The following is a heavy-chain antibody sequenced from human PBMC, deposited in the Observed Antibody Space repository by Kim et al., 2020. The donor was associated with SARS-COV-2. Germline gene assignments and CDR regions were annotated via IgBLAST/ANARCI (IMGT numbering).Heavy chain of an antibody. J-gene: IGHJ4*02. CDR1: GGSISSGGYY. CDR3: ATESSSTSCYDY. V-gene: IGHV4-31*03. Sequence: SETLSLTCTVSGGSISSGGYYWSWIRQHPGKGLEWIGYIYYSGSTYYNPSLKSRVTISVDTSKNQFSLKLSSVTAADTAVYYCATESSSTSCYDYWGQGTLVTVSS. D-gene: IGHD2-2*01. CDR2: IYYSGST.